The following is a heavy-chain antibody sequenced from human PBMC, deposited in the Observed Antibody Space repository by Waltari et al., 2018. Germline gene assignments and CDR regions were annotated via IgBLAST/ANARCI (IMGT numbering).Heavy chain of an antibody. CDR2: ISNSGADT. Sequence: QLLESGGGLVQPGGSLRLSCSDSGLTFSIFATSWVRQAPGKGLEWVSGISNSGADTYYADSVKGRFTISRDNSKKTLYLQMNSLRVEDTAVYYCAKDHGVAYWGRGTLVTVSA. CDR1: GLTFSIFA. D-gene: IGHD3-16*01. J-gene: IGHJ4*02. CDR3: AKDHGVAY. V-gene: IGHV3-23*01.